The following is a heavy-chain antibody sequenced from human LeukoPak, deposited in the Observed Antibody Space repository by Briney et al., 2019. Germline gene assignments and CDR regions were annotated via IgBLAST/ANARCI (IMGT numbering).Heavy chain of an antibody. CDR1: GFTFSSYA. CDR3: AKDDGGD. V-gene: IGHV3-30*02. CDR2: IRYDGSNK. D-gene: IGHD3-10*01. Sequence: GGSLRLSCAASGFTFSSYAMSWVRQAPGKGLEWVAFIRYDGSNKYYADSVNGRSTISRDNSKNTLYLQMNSLRAEDTAVYYCAKDDGGDWGQGTLVTVSS. J-gene: IGHJ4*02.